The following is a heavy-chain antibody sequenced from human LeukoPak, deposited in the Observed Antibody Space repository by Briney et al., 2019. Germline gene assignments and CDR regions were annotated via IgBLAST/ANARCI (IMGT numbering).Heavy chain of an antibody. Sequence: PSETLSLTCTVSGGAIRSGAYYWGWIRQPAGKGLEWIGRIYTNGDTNYNPSLKSRVTISVDMSKNQFSLKLSSVTAADTAVYYCARHRGGDWGNAFDIWGQGTMVTVSS. J-gene: IGHJ3*02. CDR1: GGAIRSGAYY. V-gene: IGHV4-61*02. D-gene: IGHD2-21*02. CDR3: ARHRGGDWGNAFDI. CDR2: IYTNGDT.